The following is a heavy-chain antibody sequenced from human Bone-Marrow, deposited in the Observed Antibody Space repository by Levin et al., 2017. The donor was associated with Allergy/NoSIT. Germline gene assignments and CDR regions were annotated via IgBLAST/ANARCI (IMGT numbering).Heavy chain of an antibody. CDR2: ISSRGRTT. D-gene: IGHD3-16*01. Sequence: GGSLRLSCAASGFTFGTSAMTWVRQAPGKGLEWVSGISSRGRTTFYADSVKGRFTVSRDNSKNILYLQMNGLRAEDTAVYFCAKPSLGYWYFDLWGRGTLVTVSS. V-gene: IGHV3-23*01. CDR3: AKPSLGYWYFDL. CDR1: GFTFGTSA. J-gene: IGHJ2*01.